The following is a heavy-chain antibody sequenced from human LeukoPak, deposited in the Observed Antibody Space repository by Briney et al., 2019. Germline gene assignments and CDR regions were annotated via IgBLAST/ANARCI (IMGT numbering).Heavy chain of an antibody. D-gene: IGHD1-26*01. V-gene: IGHV3-9*01. Sequence: GGSLRLSCAASGFTFYDYAMHWVRQAPGKGLEWVSGIIWNSGSIGYADSVKGRFTISRDNAKNSLYLQMNSLRAEDTALYYCAKDISVGATPYYFDYWGQGTLVTVSS. CDR1: GFTFYDYA. CDR3: AKDISVGATPYYFDY. J-gene: IGHJ4*02. CDR2: IIWNSGSI.